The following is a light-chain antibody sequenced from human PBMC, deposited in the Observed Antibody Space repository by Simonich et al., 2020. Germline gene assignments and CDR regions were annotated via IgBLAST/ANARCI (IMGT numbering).Light chain of an antibody. Sequence: EIVMTQSPATLSVSPGERATLSCRASQSVSSNFAWYHQKPGQAPRLLSYGASTRATGIPARFSGSGSGTEFTLTISSLQSEDFAVYYCQQYNNWPPLTFGGGTKVEIK. V-gene: IGKV3-15*01. CDR1: QSVSSN. CDR2: GAS. CDR3: QQYNNWPPLT. J-gene: IGKJ4*01.